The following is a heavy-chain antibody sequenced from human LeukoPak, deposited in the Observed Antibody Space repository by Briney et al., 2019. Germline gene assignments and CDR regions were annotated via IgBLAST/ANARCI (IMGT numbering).Heavy chain of an antibody. CDR1: GFTFSGSA. J-gene: IGHJ4*02. Sequence: GGSLRLSCAASGFTFSGSAMHWVRQASGKGLEWVGRIRSKANSYATAYAASVKGRFTISRDDSKNTAYLQMNSLKTEDTAVYYCTITGSSLGDYWGQGALVTVSS. CDR3: TITGSSLGDY. D-gene: IGHD3-10*01. CDR2: IRSKANSYAT. V-gene: IGHV3-73*01.